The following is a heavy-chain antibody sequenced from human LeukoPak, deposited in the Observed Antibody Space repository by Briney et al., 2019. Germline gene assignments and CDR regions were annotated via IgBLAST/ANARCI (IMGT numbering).Heavy chain of an antibody. CDR3: ARDLLGGIAVAGGVDY. D-gene: IGHD6-19*01. Sequence: GGSLRLSCAASGFTFSSYEMNWVRQAPGKGLEWLSYISISGSTIYYADSVKGRFTISRDNAKNSLYLQMNSLRAEDTAVYYCARDLLGGIAVAGGVDYWGQGTLVTVSS. J-gene: IGHJ4*02. CDR1: GFTFSSYE. V-gene: IGHV3-48*03. CDR2: ISISGSTI.